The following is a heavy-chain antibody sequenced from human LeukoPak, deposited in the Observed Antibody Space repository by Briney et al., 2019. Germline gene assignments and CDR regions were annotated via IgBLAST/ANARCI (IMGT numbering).Heavy chain of an antibody. D-gene: IGHD1-26*01. J-gene: IGHJ6*03. CDR2: ISGSGGST. CDR1: GFTFSSYA. V-gene: IGHV3-23*01. Sequence: PGGSLRLSCAASGFTFSSYAMSWVRQAPGKGLEWVSAISGSGGSTYYADSVKGRFTISRDNSKNTLYLQMNSLRAEDTAVYYCARVIPNEVGGQEPDYYYMDVWGKGTTVTVSS. CDR3: ARVIPNEVGGQEPDYYYMDV.